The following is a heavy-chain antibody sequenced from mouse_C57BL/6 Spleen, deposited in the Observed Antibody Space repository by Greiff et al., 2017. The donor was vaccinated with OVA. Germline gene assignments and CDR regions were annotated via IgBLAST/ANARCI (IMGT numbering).Heavy chain of an antibody. Sequence: QVTLKESGPGILQSSQTLSLTCSFSGFSLSTSGMGVSWNRPPSGMGLEWLAHSYWDDDKRYNPSLKSRLTISKDTSINQVFLKITSVDTADTATYYCARRGHPYDGEAMDYWGQGTSVTVSS. V-gene: IGHV8-12*01. CDR2: SYWDDDK. D-gene: IGHD2-3*01. CDR3: ARRGHPYDGEAMDY. J-gene: IGHJ4*01. CDR1: GFSLSTSGMG.